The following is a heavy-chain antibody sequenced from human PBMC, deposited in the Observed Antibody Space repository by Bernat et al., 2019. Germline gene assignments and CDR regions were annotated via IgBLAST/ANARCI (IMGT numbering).Heavy chain of an antibody. D-gene: IGHD2-8*01. CDR1: GGSISSGDYY. CDR2: IYYSGST. V-gene: IGHV4-30-4*01. J-gene: IGHJ4*02. Sequence: QVQLQESGPGLVKPSQTLSLTCTVSGGSISSGDYYWSWIRQPPGKGLEWIGYIYYSGSTYYNPSLKSRVTISVDTSKNQFSLKLSSVTAADTAVYYCARLYRKCTNGVCICPYFDYWGQGTLVTVSS. CDR3: ARLYRKCTNGVCICPYFDY.